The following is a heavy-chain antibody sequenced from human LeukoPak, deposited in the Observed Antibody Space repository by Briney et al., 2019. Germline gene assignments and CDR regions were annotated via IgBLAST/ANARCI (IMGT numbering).Heavy chain of an antibody. D-gene: IGHD2/OR15-2a*01. J-gene: IGHJ6*03. V-gene: IGHV4-59*01. CDR1: GGSISNYY. CDR3: ARAGFYASVNQYYYYYYMDV. CDR2: IFYSGST. Sequence: SETLSLTCTVSGGSISNYYWSWIRQPPGKGLEWIGYIFYSGSTNYNPSLKSRVTISVDTSKNQFSLKVTSVTAADAAVYYCARAGFYASVNQYYYYYYMDVWGTGTTVTVSS.